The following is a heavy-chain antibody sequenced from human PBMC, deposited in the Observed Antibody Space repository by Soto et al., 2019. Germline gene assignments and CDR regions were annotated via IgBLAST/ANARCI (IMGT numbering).Heavy chain of an antibody. CDR3: AKSHYYDSSGYWYFDL. CDR1: GFTFSSYG. Sequence: QVQLVESGGVVVQPGRSLRLSCAASGFTFSSYGMHWVRQAPGKGLEWVAVISYDGSNKYYADSVKGRFTISRDNSKNTLYLQMNSLRAEDTAVYYCAKSHYYDSSGYWYFDLWGRVTLVTVSS. D-gene: IGHD3-22*01. V-gene: IGHV3-30*18. J-gene: IGHJ2*01. CDR2: ISYDGSNK.